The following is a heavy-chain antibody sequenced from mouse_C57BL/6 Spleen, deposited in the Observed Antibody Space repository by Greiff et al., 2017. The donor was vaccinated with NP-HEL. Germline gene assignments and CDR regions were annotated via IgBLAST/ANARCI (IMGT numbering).Heavy chain of an antibody. CDR2: INPSNGGP. V-gene: IGHV1-53*01. J-gene: IGHJ4*01. CDR3: AREGLWLRAMDY. D-gene: IGHD2-2*01. CDR1: GYTFTSSW. Sequence: QVQLQQPGTELVKPGASVKLSCKASGYTFTSSWMHWVKRRPGQGLEWIGNINPSNGGPNYNEKFKSKAPLTVAQSSRAAYMQLSSLTSEDSAVYYCAREGLWLRAMDYWGQGTSVTVSS.